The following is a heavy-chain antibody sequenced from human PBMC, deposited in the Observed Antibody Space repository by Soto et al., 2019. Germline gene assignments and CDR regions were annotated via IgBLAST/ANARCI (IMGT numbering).Heavy chain of an antibody. CDR3: ARRNYDEEGYFFDF. CDR2: IYDSGTT. Sequence: SETLSLTFTVSGCSITGYYWSWIRLPPGKGLEWIGYIYDSGTTTYNAALKSRVSISAETSKNQFSLNLRSVTAADTAIDYCARRNYDEEGYFFDFWGQGVLVT. J-gene: IGHJ4*02. CDR1: GCSITGYY. D-gene: IGHD4-17*01. V-gene: IGHV4-4*09.